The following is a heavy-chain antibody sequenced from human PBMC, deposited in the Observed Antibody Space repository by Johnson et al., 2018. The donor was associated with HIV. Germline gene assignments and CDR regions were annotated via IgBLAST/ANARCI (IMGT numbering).Heavy chain of an antibody. CDR1: GFTFSSYA. CDR3: ARLKKGALDI. V-gene: IGHV3-30*14. Sequence: QVQLVESGGGVVQPGRSLRLSCAASGFTFSSYAMHWVRQAPGKGLEWVAVISYDGSNKYYADSVKGRFPISRDNSKNTLFLQRNSLRVEDPAVDYCARLKKGALDIWGQGTMFTVSS. J-gene: IGHJ3*02. D-gene: IGHD4/OR15-4a*01. CDR2: ISYDGSNK.